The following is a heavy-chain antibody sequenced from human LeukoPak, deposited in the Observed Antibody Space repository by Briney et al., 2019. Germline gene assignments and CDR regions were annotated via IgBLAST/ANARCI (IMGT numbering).Heavy chain of an antibody. CDR1: GFTFSSYS. Sequence: GGSLRLSCAASGFTFSSYSMNWVRQAPGKGLEWVSSISSSSSYIYYADSVKGRFTISRDNAKNSLYLQMNSLRAEDTAVYYCARDRQGGNWGDFDFWGQGTLVTVSS. CDR2: ISSSSSYI. J-gene: IGHJ4*02. D-gene: IGHD3-16*01. V-gene: IGHV3-21*01. CDR3: ARDRQGGNWGDFDF.